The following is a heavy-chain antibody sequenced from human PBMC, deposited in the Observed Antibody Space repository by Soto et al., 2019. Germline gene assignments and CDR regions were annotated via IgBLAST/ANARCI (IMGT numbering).Heavy chain of an antibody. D-gene: IGHD2-15*01. CDR3: ARDLRWVVVVARQETNWFDP. CDR1: GFTFSSYS. Sequence: EVQLVESGGGLVQPGGSLRLSCAASGFTFSSYSMNWVRQAPGKGLEWVSYISSSSSTIYYADSVKGRFTISRDNAKNSLYLQMNSLRAEDTAVYYCARDLRWVVVVARQETNWFDPWGQGTLVTVSS. V-gene: IGHV3-48*01. CDR2: ISSSSSTI. J-gene: IGHJ5*02.